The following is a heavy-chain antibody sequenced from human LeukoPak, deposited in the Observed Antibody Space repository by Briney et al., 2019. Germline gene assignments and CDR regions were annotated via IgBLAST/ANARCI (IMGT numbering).Heavy chain of an antibody. CDR2: MTYTGDS. CDR1: GGSFSAYY. Sequence: SGTLSLTCAVSGGSFSAYYWSWVRQPPGKGLGWLGEMTYTGDSNFNPSLKSRVTLSADTSKNQFSLKLSSVTAADTAVYYCVTEGYTAGRQVVDSWGQGTLVTVSS. D-gene: IGHD6-6*01. CDR3: VTEGYTAGRQVVDS. J-gene: IGHJ4*02. V-gene: IGHV4-34*01.